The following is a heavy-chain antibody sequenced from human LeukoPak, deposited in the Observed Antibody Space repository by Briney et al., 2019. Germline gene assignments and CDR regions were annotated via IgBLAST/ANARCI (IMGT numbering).Heavy chain of an antibody. CDR1: GYTVTGYY. CDR2: MNPKGGGT. V-gene: IGHV1-2*02. D-gene: IGHD6-13*01. J-gene: IGHJ4*02. Sequence: ASVKVSCKASGYTVTGYYIHWVRQAPGQGLEWMGWMNPKGGGTNYGQKFQGRVTMTTDTSIDTAYMELTNLRPDDTAVYYCTRGLYSTPASDFWGQRTLVTVSS. CDR3: TRGLYSTPASDF.